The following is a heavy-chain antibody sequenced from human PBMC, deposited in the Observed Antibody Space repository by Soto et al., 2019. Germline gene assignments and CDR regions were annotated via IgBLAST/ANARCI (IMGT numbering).Heavy chain of an antibody. D-gene: IGHD3-3*01. J-gene: IGHJ4*02. CDR2: LSYDGRNK. CDR3: AREGLRFLEWLLPNRAFDY. Sequence: PELSLRLSWSPSGFTFSSCAMPCVRQAPGKGLAWGAVLSYDGRNKYYADSVKGRFTISRENSKNTLYLQMNSLRAEDTAVYYCAREGLRFLEWLLPNRAFDYWGQGTLVTVSS. V-gene: IGHV3-30*04. CDR1: GFTFSSCA.